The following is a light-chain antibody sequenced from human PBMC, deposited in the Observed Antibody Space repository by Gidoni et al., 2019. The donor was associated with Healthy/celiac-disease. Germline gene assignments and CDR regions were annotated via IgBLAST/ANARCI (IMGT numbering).Light chain of an antibody. J-gene: IGKJ4*01. CDR2: DAS. Sequence: EIGLTQSPATLSLSPGERATLSCRASQSVSSYLAGYQQKPGQAPRLLIDDASNRATGIPARFSGSGSGTDFTLTISSLEPEDFAVYYCQQRINWPPLTFGGGTKVEIK. V-gene: IGKV3-11*01. CDR1: QSVSSY. CDR3: QQRINWPPLT.